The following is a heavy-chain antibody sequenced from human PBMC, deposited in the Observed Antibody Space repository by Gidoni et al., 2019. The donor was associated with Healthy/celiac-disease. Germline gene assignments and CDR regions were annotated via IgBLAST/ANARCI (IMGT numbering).Heavy chain of an antibody. CDR3: AHSPETEVTFDY. Sequence: QITLKESGPTLVKPTQTLTLTCTFSGFPLSTSGVGVGWIRQPPGKALEWLALIYWNDDKRYSPSLKSRLTITKDTSKNQVVLTMTNMDPVDTATYYCAHSPETEVTFDYWGQGTLVTVSS. CDR2: IYWNDDK. CDR1: GFPLSTSGVG. D-gene: IGHD5-18*01. J-gene: IGHJ4*02. V-gene: IGHV2-5*01.